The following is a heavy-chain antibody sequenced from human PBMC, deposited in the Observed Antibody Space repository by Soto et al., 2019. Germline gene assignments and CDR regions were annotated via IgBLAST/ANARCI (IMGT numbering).Heavy chain of an antibody. D-gene: IGHD5-18*01. CDR1: GFTFSSYG. CDR3: AKGGTAMVDY. V-gene: IGHV3-30*18. Sequence: GGSLRLSCAASGFTFSSYGMHWVRQAPGKGLEWVAVISYDGSNKYYADSVKGRFTISRDNSKNTLYLQMNGLRAEDTAVYYCAKGGTAMVDYWGQGTLVTVSS. J-gene: IGHJ4*02. CDR2: ISYDGSNK.